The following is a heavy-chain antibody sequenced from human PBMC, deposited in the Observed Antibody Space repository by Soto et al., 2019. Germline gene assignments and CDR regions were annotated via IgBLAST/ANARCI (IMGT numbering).Heavy chain of an antibody. CDR1: GYSFTGYY. Sequence: GASVKVSCKASGYSFTGYYMRWGRQAPGQGLEWMGWINPNSGGTNYAQKFQGWVTMTRDASISTAYMELSRLRSDDTAVYYCARDSSGWYSLDYWGQGTLVTVSS. V-gene: IGHV1-2*04. CDR2: INPNSGGT. J-gene: IGHJ4*02. CDR3: ARDSSGWYSLDY. D-gene: IGHD6-19*01.